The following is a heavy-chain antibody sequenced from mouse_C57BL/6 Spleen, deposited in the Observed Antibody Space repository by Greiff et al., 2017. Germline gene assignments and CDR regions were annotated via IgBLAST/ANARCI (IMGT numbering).Heavy chain of an antibody. D-gene: IGHD2-1*01. CDR1: GFTFTDYY. Sequence: EVQGVESGGGLVQPGGSLSLSCAASGFTFTDYYMSWVRQPPGKALEWLGFLRNKANGYTTEYSASVKGRFTISRDNSQSILYLQMNALRAEDSATYYCARSLYYPGAGFAYWGQGTLVTVSA. CDR2: LRNKANGYTT. CDR3: ARSLYYPGAGFAY. J-gene: IGHJ3*01. V-gene: IGHV7-3*01.